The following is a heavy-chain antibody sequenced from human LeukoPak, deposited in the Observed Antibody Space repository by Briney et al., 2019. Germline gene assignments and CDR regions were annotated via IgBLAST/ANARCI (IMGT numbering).Heavy chain of an antibody. CDR1: GYTFTSSY. J-gene: IGHJ6*03. D-gene: IGHD3-16*02. V-gene: IGHV1-46*01. CDR2: INPSGGST. Sequence: GASVKVSCKASGYTFTSSYMHWVRQAPGQGLEWMGIINPSGGSTSYAQKFQGRVTMTRDMSTSTVYVELSSLRSEDTAVYYCARGDYVWGSYRHPHGYYYYMDVWGKGTTVTVSS. CDR3: ARGDYVWGSYRHPHGYYYYMDV.